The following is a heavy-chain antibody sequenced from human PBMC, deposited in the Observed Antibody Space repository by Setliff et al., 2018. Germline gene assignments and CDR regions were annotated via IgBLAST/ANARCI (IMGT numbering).Heavy chain of an antibody. V-gene: IGHV1-3*03. CDR3: ARGYCDGIGCPAPLYFFDS. CDR2: MNIDNGKT. J-gene: IGHJ4*02. Sequence: ASVKVSCKASGYSFTLYAMHWMRQAPGQRLEWMGWMNIDNGKTEYSQEFQDRVTFTRDTFAETAYMELRSLTSDDMAVYYCARGYCDGIGCPAPLYFFDSWGQGTLVTVSS. CDR1: GYSFTLYA. D-gene: IGHD2-21*01.